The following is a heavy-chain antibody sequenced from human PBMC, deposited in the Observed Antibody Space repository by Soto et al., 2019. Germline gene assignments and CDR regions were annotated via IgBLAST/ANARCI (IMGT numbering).Heavy chain of an antibody. CDR2: INAGNGNT. J-gene: IGHJ6*03. CDR1: GYTFTAYV. CDR3: ARDDSGRAVRGVITAGYYYMDV. V-gene: IGHV1-3*01. Sequence: ASVKVSCKASGYTFTAYVLHWVRQAPGQRLEWMGWINAGNGNTKYSQKFQGRVTITRDTSASTTYMELSSLRSEDTAVYYCARDDSGRAVRGVITAGYYYMDVWGKGTTVTVSS. D-gene: IGHD3-10*01.